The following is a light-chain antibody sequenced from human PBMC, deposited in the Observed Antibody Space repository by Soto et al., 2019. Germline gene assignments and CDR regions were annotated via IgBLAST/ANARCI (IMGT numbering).Light chain of an antibody. Sequence: QSVLTQPASVSGSPGQSITISCTGTSSDIGNYKYVSWYQQHPGKAPKLIIFEVTNRPSGVSDRFSGSKSGNTASLTISGLQTEDEADYYCSSYTTSSTRVFGGGTQLTVL. J-gene: IGLJ3*02. CDR1: SSDIGNYKY. V-gene: IGLV2-14*01. CDR2: EVT. CDR3: SSYTTSSTRV.